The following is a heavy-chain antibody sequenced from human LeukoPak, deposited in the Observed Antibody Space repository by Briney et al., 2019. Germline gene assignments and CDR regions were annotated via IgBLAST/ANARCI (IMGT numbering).Heavy chain of an antibody. CDR3: ARDTARGYWYFDL. J-gene: IGHJ2*01. V-gene: IGHV3-66*01. D-gene: IGHD4-17*01. CDR2: IYSGGNT. CDR1: GFTVSDNY. Sequence: GGSLRLSCAASGFTVSDNYMSWVRQAPGKGLEWVSVIYSGGNTYYAGSVKGRFTVSRDNSKNTLYLQMNSLRAEDTAVYYCARDTARGYWYFDLWGRGTLVTVSS.